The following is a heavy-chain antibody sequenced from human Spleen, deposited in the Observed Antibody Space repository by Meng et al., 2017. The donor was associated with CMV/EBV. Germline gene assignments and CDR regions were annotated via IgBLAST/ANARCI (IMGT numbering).Heavy chain of an antibody. J-gene: IGHJ5*02. CDR3: ARGAYYGFLSGYRLDWFDP. CDR2: IYSSGST. V-gene: IGHV4-61*01. Sequence: SGSSYWGWNRQPPANGLECLGYIYSSGSTNCIPSLKSRVTISVVTSKTQFSLKLSSVTAADTAVYYCARGAYYGFLSGYRLDWFDPWGQGTLVTVSS. D-gene: IGHD3-3*01. CDR1: SGSSY.